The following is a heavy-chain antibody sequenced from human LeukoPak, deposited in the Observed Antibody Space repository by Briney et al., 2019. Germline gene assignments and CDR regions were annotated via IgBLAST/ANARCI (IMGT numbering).Heavy chain of an antibody. CDR3: ATGTSGSYYVGIVRPIDY. V-gene: IGHV1-24*01. D-gene: IGHD1-26*01. J-gene: IGHJ4*02. Sequence: ASVKVSFKVSGYTLTELPIHWVRQAPGKGVGWMGGFDPDDGETVYAQMFQGRVTMTEDTSSDTASMELSSLRSEDTAVYYCATGTSGSYYVGIVRPIDYWGQGTLVTVSS. CDR2: FDPDDGET. CDR1: GYTLTELP.